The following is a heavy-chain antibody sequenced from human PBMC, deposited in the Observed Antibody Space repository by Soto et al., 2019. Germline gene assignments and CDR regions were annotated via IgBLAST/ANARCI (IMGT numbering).Heavy chain of an antibody. D-gene: IGHD6-6*01. CDR2: IYYSGST. CDR3: ARGGYSSSSFAYYYYYMDV. V-gene: IGHV4-59*01. CDR1: GGSISSYY. Sequence: PSATLSLTCTVSGGSISSYYWSWIRQPPGKGLEWIGYIYYSGSTNYNPSLKSRVTISVDTSKNQFSLKLSSVTAADTAVYYCARGGYSSSSFAYYYYYMDVWGKGTTVTVSS. J-gene: IGHJ6*03.